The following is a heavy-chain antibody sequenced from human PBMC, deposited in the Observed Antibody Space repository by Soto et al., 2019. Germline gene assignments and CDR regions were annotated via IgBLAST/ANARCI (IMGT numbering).Heavy chain of an antibody. D-gene: IGHD3-16*02. V-gene: IGHV3-21*01. CDR1: GFTFSSYS. Sequence: GGSLRLSCAASGFTFSSYSMNWVRQAPGKGLEWVSSISSSSSYIYYADSVKGRFTISRDNAKNSLYLQMNSLRAEDTAVYYCARGLRLGELSLNYFDYWGQGTLVTVSS. CDR2: ISSSSSYI. CDR3: ARGLRLGELSLNYFDY. J-gene: IGHJ4*02.